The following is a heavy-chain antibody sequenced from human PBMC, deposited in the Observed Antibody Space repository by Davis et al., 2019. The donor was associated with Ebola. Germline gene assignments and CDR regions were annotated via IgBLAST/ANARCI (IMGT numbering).Heavy chain of an antibody. Sequence: SETLSLTCTVSGGSISSYYWSCIRQPPGKGLEWIGYIYYSGSTNYNPSLKSRVTISVDTSKNQFSLRLSSVTAADTAVYYCAGLAARSSYYYGMDVWGQGTTVTVSS. J-gene: IGHJ6*02. CDR2: IYYSGST. D-gene: IGHD6-6*01. V-gene: IGHV4-59*01. CDR3: AGLAARSSYYYGMDV. CDR1: GGSISSYY.